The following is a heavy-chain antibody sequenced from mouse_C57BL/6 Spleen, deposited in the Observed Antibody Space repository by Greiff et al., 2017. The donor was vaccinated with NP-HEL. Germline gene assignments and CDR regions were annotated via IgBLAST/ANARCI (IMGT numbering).Heavy chain of an antibody. Sequence: VQLQQSGGGLVKPGGSLKLSCAASGFTFSDYGMHWVRQAPEKGLEWVAYISSGSSTIYYADTVKGRFTISRDNAKNTLFLQMTSLRSEDTAMYYCATVLYGNYFDYWGQGTTLTVSS. CDR3: ATVLYGNYFDY. CDR2: ISSGSSTI. CDR1: GFTFSDYG. V-gene: IGHV5-17*01. J-gene: IGHJ2*01. D-gene: IGHD1-1*01.